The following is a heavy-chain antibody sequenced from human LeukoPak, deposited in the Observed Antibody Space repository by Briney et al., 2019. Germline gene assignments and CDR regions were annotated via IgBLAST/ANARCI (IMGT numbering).Heavy chain of an antibody. CDR1: GGSIGSYY. CDR2: IYNSGST. V-gene: IGHV4-59*01. D-gene: IGHD6-19*01. J-gene: IGHJ4*02. CDR3: ARCIAVAGLAYFDH. Sequence: SETLSLTCTVSGGSIGSYYWSWIRQPPGKGLEWIGYIYNSGSTNYSPSLKSRVSISVDTPKNQFSLRLSSVTAADTAVYYCARCIAVAGLAYFDHWGQGTLVTVSS.